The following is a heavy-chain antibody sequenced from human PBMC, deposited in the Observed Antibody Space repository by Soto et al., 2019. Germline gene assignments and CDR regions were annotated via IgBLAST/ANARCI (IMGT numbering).Heavy chain of an antibody. J-gene: IGHJ4*02. D-gene: IGHD2-15*01. Sequence: GGSLRLSCAASGFTFSAYWMHWVRQTPGKGLVWVSRMNSDGSSIGYADSVKGRFTISRDNAKNTLYLQMNSLRAEDTAVYYCARVGCSGGSCIDYWGQGNLVTVSS. V-gene: IGHV3-74*01. CDR3: ARVGCSGGSCIDY. CDR2: MNSDGSSI. CDR1: GFTFSAYW.